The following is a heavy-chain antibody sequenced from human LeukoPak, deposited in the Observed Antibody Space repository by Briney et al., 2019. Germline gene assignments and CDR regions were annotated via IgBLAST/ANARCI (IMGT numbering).Heavy chain of an antibody. V-gene: IGHV4-38-2*02. CDR2: IYHSGST. CDR3: ARHEVTAISTAPYYYYYGMDV. CDR1: GYSISSGYY. Sequence: PSETLSLTCTVSGYSISSGYYWGWIRQPPGKGLEWIGSIYHSGSTYYNPSLKSRVTISVDTSKNQFSLKLSSVTAADTAVYYCARHEVTAISTAPYYYYYGMDVWGQGTTVTVSS. J-gene: IGHJ6*02. D-gene: IGHD2-21*02.